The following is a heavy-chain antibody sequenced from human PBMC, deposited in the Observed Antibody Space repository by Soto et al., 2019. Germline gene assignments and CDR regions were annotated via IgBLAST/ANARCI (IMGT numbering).Heavy chain of an antibody. CDR1: GYTFTNYY. D-gene: IGHD3-16*01. J-gene: IGHJ4*02. Sequence: QVQLVQSGAEVKRPGASVKVSCKASGYTFTNYYMHWVRQAPGQGLEWMGVIHYSGATPTYAQKVQGRVTMARDTTTSTVYVELSSLTSADTAVYYCARGGPDVATIGSFAYWGQGTLVTVSS. CDR3: ARGGPDVATIGSFAY. V-gene: IGHV1-46*01. CDR2: IHYSGATP.